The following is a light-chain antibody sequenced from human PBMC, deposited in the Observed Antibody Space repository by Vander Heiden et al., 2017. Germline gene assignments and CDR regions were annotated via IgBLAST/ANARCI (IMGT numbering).Light chain of an antibody. CDR1: QSNSSTY. V-gene: IGKV3-20*01. Sequence: IALTQSPGTLSLSPGERATLSCRASQSNSSTYLAWYQQKPGQAPRLLIFGASSRATGIPDRFSGSGSGTDFTLTISRLEPEDFAVYYCQQYGTSALTFGGGTKVEIK. CDR2: GAS. J-gene: IGKJ4*01. CDR3: QQYGTSALT.